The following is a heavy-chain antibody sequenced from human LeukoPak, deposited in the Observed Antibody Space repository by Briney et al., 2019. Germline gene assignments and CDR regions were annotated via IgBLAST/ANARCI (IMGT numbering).Heavy chain of an antibody. CDR1: GYTFTSYD. D-gene: IGHD6-6*01. V-gene: IGHV1-69*05. CDR2: IIPIFGTA. CDR3: ARTSSIAARPGYYYYMDV. Sequence: SVKVSCKASGYTFTSYDISWVRQAPGQGLEWMGGIIPIFGTANYAQKFQGRVTITTDESTSTAYMELSSLRSEDTAVYYCARTSSIAARPGYYYYMDVWGKGTTVTVSS. J-gene: IGHJ6*03.